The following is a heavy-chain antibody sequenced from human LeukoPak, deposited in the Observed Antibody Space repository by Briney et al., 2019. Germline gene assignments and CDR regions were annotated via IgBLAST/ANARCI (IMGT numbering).Heavy chain of an antibody. D-gene: IGHD4-17*01. CDR2: IKQDGSEK. Sequence: GGSLRLSCAASGFNFINYWMNWVRQAPGKGLEWVANIKQDGSEKYYVDSVKGRFTISRDNAKNSLYLQMNSLRAEDTAVYYCARESEGLRRNAGAFDIWGQGTMVTVSS. CDR3: ARESEGLRRNAGAFDI. J-gene: IGHJ3*02. V-gene: IGHV3-7*01. CDR1: GFNFINYW.